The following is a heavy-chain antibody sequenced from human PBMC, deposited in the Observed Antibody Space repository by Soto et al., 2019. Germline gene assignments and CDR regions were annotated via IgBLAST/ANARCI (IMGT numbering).Heavy chain of an antibody. J-gene: IGHJ6*02. CDR1: GGTFRTYA. CDR2: IIPIFGTV. Sequence: QVQLLQSGAEVKKPGSSVRVSCEASGGTFRTYAISWVRQAPGQGLEWMGEIIPIFGTVNYAQKFQGRVTLPSDXXTTTVYMDLRSLRSEDTAVYYCAKGAVAGTPTSYYYYGMDVWGQGTTVTVSS. CDR3: AKGAVAGTPTSYYYYGMDV. D-gene: IGHD6-19*01. V-gene: IGHV1-69*05.